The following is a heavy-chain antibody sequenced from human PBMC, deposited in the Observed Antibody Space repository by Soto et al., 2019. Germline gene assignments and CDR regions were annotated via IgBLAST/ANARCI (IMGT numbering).Heavy chain of an antibody. D-gene: IGHD6-19*01. CDR3: ARRNSDYSSVWSDAFDI. CDR1: GFTFSSYA. J-gene: IGHJ3*02. V-gene: IGHV3-30-3*01. Sequence: QVQLVESGGGVVQPGRSLRLSCAASGFTFSSYAMHWVRQAPGKGPEWVAVISHDGSSKTYADSVKGQFTISRDNSKNSLFLQMNNLRPEDTAVYYCARRNSDYSSVWSDAFDIWGQGTMVNVSS. CDR2: ISHDGSSK.